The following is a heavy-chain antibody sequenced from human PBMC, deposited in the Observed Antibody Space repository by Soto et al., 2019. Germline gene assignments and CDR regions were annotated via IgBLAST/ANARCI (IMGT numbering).Heavy chain of an antibody. D-gene: IGHD6-19*01. J-gene: IGHJ3*02. CDR1: GYIFTGHF. Sequence: QVQLVQSGAEVKKPGASMKVSCKASGYIFTGHFMHWVRLAPGQGLEWMGWINPKTGDTGYAQKFQGRVTLTRDTSINTAYMDLNSLISDDTAVYYCVRGVSMTVAATLTTPFDIWGQGTMVTVSS. V-gene: IGHV1-2*02. CDR2: INPKTGDT. CDR3: VRGVSMTVAATLTTPFDI.